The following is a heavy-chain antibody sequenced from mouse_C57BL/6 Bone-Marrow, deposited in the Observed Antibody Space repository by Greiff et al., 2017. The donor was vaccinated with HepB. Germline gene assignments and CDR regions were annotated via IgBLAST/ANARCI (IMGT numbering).Heavy chain of an antibody. J-gene: IGHJ2*01. CDR3: ARGGSGG. D-gene: IGHD3-1*01. CDR1: GYTFTDYC. Sequence: QVQLQQSGAELVKPGASVKLSCKASGYTFTDYCMHWVKQRHGQGLEWIGYINPNSGYTKYNQKFKDKATLTADKSSSTAYMQLNSLTSEDSAVYYCARGGSGGWGTGTTLTASS. V-gene: IGHV1-7*01. CDR2: INPNSGYT.